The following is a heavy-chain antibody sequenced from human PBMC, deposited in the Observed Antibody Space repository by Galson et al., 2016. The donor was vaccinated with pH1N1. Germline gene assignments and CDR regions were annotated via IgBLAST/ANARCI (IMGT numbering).Heavy chain of an antibody. Sequence: SVKVSCKASGYTLTSYDINWVRQATGQGLEWMGWMNPNNGNADYAPKFQGRVTFTRNASINTAYMELSSLTSEDTAVYYCARGPVYWYFDLWGLGTPVLVSS. CDR3: ARGPVYWYFDL. J-gene: IGHJ2*01. V-gene: IGHV1-8*01. CDR1: GYTLTSYD. CDR2: MNPNNGNA.